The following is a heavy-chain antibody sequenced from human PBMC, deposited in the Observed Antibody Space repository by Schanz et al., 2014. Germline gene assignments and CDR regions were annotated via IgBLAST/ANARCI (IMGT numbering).Heavy chain of an antibody. Sequence: QVQMVESGGGVVQPGRSLRLSCAAYGFTLSSYAMHWVRQAPGKGLEWIGEIYHSGNTNYNASLKSRVTISVDTSKNQFSQNLSSATAADTAVYYCARSAGRDFWSGYYTRFDYWGQGTLVTVSS. V-gene: IGHV4-34*09. D-gene: IGHD3-3*01. CDR2: IYHSGNT. J-gene: IGHJ4*02. CDR1: GFTLSSYA. CDR3: ARSAGRDFWSGYYTRFDY.